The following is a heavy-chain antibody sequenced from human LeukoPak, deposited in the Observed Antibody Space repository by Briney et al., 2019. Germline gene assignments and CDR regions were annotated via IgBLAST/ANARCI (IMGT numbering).Heavy chain of an antibody. CDR1: GFTFSSYG. V-gene: IGHV3-30*02. D-gene: IGHD3-10*01. Sequence: PGRSLRLSCAASGFTFSSYGMHWVRQAPGKGLEWVAFIRYDGSNKYYADSVKGRFTISRDNSKNTLYLQMNSLRAEDTAVYYCAKDWFGESPYYYYYMDVWGKGTTVTVSS. CDR2: IRYDGSNK. CDR3: AKDWFGESPYYYYYMDV. J-gene: IGHJ6*03.